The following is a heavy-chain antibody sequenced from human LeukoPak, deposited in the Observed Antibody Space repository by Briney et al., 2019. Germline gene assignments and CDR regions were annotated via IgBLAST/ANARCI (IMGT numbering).Heavy chain of an antibody. CDR2: IYYTGTS. J-gene: IGHJ4*02. CDR3: GRMPAGSKYAAQIDN. CDR1: GGSISSGDYY. Sequence: SETLSLTCTVSGGSISSGDYYWSWIRQSPGKGLEWIGHIYYTGTSYYNPSLKSRLGTSVDTRKNQFSLKLNSVSAADTAVYYCGRMPAGSKYAAQIDNWGQGTPVTVSS. V-gene: IGHV4-30-4*08. D-gene: IGHD2-2*01.